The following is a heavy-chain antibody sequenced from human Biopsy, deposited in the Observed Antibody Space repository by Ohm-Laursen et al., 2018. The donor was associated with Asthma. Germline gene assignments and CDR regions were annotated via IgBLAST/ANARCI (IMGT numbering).Heavy chain of an antibody. Sequence: SLRLSCAAPGFSFSNFAMHWVRQAPGKGLEWVAVVSYDGGVAHYADSMKGRFTISRDNAKSTLYLQMNRLRTDDTAVYYCAKRRGYSDLTDFDHWGQGTLVTVSS. D-gene: IGHD3-3*01. CDR1: GFSFSNFA. CDR3: AKRRGYSDLTDFDH. V-gene: IGHV3-30*18. J-gene: IGHJ4*02. CDR2: VSYDGGVA.